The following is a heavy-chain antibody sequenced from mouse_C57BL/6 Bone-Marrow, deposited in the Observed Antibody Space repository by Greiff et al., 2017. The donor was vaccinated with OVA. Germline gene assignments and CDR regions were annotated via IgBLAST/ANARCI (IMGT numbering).Heavy chain of an antibody. V-gene: IGHV1-76*01. CDR2: IYPGSGNT. CDR1: GYTFTDYY. D-gene: IGHD1-1*01. J-gene: IGHJ1*03. CDR3: AREGTVVATRYFDV. Sequence: QVQLQQSGAELVRPGASVKLSCKASGYTFTDYYINWVKQRPGQGLEWIARIYPGSGNTYYNEKFKGKATLTAEKSSSTAYMQLSSLTSEDSAVYFCAREGTVVATRYFDVWGTGTTVTVSS.